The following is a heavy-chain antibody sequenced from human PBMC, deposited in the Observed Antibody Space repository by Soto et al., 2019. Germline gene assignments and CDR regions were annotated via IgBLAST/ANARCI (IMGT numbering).Heavy chain of an antibody. D-gene: IGHD5-18*01. V-gene: IGHV3-48*02. CDR1: GFTFSSYS. CDR3: ARDLGYSSTSNWFDP. Sequence: GGSLRLSCAASGFTFSSYSMNWVRQAPGKGLEWVSYISSSSSTIYYADSAKGRFTISRDNAKNSLYLQMNSLRDEDTAVYYCARDLGYSSTSNWFDPWGQGTLVTVSS. J-gene: IGHJ5*02. CDR2: ISSSSSTI.